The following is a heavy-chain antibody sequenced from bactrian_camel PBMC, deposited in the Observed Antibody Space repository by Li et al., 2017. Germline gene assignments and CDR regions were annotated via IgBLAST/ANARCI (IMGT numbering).Heavy chain of an antibody. Sequence: HVQLVESGGASVQAGGSLRLSCAASGIAYTINCMAWFRQTPGKEREVVATIYSGLGTFYASSVKGRFTISQDDANNTVYLQMDSLKPEDTATYYCAATRGPLPVRSAFDEGRYNYWGQGTQVTVS. CDR2: IYSGLGT. J-gene: IGHJ4*01. CDR1: GIAYTINC. D-gene: IGHD2*01. V-gene: IGHV3S53*01. CDR3: AATRGPLPVRSAFDEGRYNY.